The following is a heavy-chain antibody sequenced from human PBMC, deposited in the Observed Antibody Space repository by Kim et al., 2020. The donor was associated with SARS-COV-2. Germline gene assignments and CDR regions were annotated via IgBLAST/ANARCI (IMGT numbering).Heavy chain of an antibody. CDR1: GYTFTSYG. V-gene: IGHV1-18*01. D-gene: IGHD3-10*01. CDR3: ARAPPYYYGSGSYLTFDY. CDR2: ISAYNGNT. Sequence: ASVKVSCKASGYTFTSYGISWVRQAPGQGLEWMGWISAYNGNTNDAQKLQGRVTMTTDTSTSTAYMELRSLRSDDTAVYYCARAPPYYYGSGSYLTFDYWGQGTLVTVSS. J-gene: IGHJ4*02.